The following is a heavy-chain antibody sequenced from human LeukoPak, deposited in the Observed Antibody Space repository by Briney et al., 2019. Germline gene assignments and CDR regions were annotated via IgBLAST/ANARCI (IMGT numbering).Heavy chain of an antibody. CDR1: GFTFSSYA. Sequence: GGSLRLSCAASGFTFSSYAMSWVRQAPGKGLEWVSGISGSGGSTYHADSVKGRFTISRDNSKSTLYLQMNSLRAEDTAVYYCAKDGYSYVRGVFDIWGQGTMVTVSS. CDR3: AKDGYSYVRGVFDI. V-gene: IGHV3-23*01. J-gene: IGHJ3*02. D-gene: IGHD5-18*01. CDR2: ISGSGGST.